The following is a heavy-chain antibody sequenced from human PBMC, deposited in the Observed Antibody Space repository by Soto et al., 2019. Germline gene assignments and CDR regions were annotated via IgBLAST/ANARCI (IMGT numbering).Heavy chain of an antibody. V-gene: IGHV3-23*01. CDR1: GFTFSSYA. Sequence: VQLLESGGGLVQPGGSLRLSCAASGFTFSSYAMSWVRQAPGKGLEWVSAISGSGGSTYYADSVKGGFTISRDNSKXXXXXXXXXXXXXXXXXXXXXXXXXXXXGWDYFDYWGQGTLVTVSS. J-gene: IGHJ4*02. CDR3: XXXXXXXXGWDYFDY. CDR2: ISGSGGST.